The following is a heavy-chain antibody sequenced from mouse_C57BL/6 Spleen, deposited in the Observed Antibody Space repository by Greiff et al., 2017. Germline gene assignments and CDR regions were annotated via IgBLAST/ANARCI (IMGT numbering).Heavy chain of an antibody. J-gene: IGHJ4*01. V-gene: IGHV1-54*01. CDR1: GYAFTNYL. Sequence: QVQLQQSGAELVRPGTSVKVSCKASGYAFTNYLIEWVKQRPGQGLEWIGVINPGSGGTNYNEKFKGKATLTADKSSSTAYMKLSSLTSEDSAVYFCARDSYYDAMDYWGQGTSVTVSS. CDR2: INPGSGGT. D-gene: IGHD2-12*01. CDR3: ARDSYYDAMDY.